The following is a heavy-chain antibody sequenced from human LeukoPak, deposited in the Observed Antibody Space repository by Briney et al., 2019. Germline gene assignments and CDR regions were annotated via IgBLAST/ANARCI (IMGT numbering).Heavy chain of an antibody. Sequence: SETLSLTCTVSGYSIRSGYYWGWIRQPPGEGLEWIGTIHQSGNTYYNSSLRSRVTISVDTSKNQFSLQLSSVTAADTAVYYCAREVGYSQGRGYWGQGTLVTVSS. CDR1: GYSIRSGYY. D-gene: IGHD6-13*01. CDR3: AREVGYSQGRGY. J-gene: IGHJ4*02. CDR2: IHQSGNT. V-gene: IGHV4-38-2*02.